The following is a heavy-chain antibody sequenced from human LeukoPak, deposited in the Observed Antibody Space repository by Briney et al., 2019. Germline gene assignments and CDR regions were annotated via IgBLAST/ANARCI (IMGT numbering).Heavy chain of an antibody. J-gene: IGHJ3*02. V-gene: IGHV3-23*01. D-gene: IGHD6-6*01. CDR2: ISTSSGYI. CDR1: RFNFNSFV. CDR3: AKDQRYHRMESIAARGAFGI. Sequence: GGSLRLSCAASRFNFNSFVMGWVRQPPGKGLEWVSSISTSSGYIFYADSVKGRSTISRDNSKNTLYLQMNSLRAEDTAVYYCAKDQRYHRMESIAARGAFGIWGXGTMVTVSS.